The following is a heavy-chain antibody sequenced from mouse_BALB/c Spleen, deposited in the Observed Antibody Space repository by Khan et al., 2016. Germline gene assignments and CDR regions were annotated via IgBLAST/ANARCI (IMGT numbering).Heavy chain of an antibody. V-gene: IGHV2-4-1*01. D-gene: IGHD2-1*01. CDR3: ARRGGYYGNYGFAY. Sequence: QVQLQQSGPGLVQPSQSLSITCTVSGFSLTSYGVHWVRQSPGKGLEWLGVIWSGGNTDYNAAFISRLSISKDNSKSQVFFKMNSLQADDTAIYYCARRGGYYGNYGFAYWGQGTLVTVSA. CDR2: IWSGGNT. CDR1: GFSLTSYG. J-gene: IGHJ3*01.